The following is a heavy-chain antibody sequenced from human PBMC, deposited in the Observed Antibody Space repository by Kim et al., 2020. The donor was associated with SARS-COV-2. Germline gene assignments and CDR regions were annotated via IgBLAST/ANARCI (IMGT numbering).Heavy chain of an antibody. CDR2: INAGNGNT. V-gene: IGHV1-3*01. Sequence: ASVKVSCKASGYTFTSYAMHWVRQAPGQRLEWMGWINAGNGNTKYSQKFQGRVTITRDTSASTAYMELSSLRSEDTAVYYCARGEYYYDSSGYYSFWDNRPMDVWGQGTTVTVSS. CDR1: GYTFTSYA. J-gene: IGHJ6*02. D-gene: IGHD3-22*01. CDR3: ARGEYYYDSSGYYSFWDNRPMDV.